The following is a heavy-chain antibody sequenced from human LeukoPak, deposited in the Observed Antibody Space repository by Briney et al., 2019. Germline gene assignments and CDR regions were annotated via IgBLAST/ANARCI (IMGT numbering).Heavy chain of an antibody. CDR1: GGSTSSYY. CDR3: ARVASSHWYFSRAEYYFDY. CDR2: IYYSGST. V-gene: IGHV4-59*12. D-gene: IGHD2-2*01. J-gene: IGHJ4*02. Sequence: SETLSLTCTVSGGSTSSYYWSWIRQPPGKGLEWIGYIYYSGSTNYNPSLKSRVTISVDTSKNQFSLRLTSVTAADTAVYYCARVASSHWYFSRAEYYFDYWGQGTLVTVSS.